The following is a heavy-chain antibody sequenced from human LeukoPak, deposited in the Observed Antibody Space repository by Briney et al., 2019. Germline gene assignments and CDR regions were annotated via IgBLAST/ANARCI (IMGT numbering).Heavy chain of an antibody. J-gene: IGHJ4*02. D-gene: IGHD3-9*01. CDR2: ISSSGSTK. CDR3: VRSGILTGYFAY. Sequence: NSGGSLRLSCAASGFTFSDYYMSWIRQAPGRGLEWVSYISSSGSTKYYADSVEGRFTISRDNAKNSLFLQMNSLRAEDTALYYCVRSGILTGYFAYWGQGTLVTVSS. CDR1: GFTFSDYY. V-gene: IGHV3-11*01.